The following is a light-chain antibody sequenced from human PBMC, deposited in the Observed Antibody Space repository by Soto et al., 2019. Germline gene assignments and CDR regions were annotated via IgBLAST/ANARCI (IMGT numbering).Light chain of an antibody. V-gene: IGKV1-9*01. CDR2: AAS. J-gene: IGKJ1*01. CDR3: QQYYSYPLT. CDR1: QGIFSD. Sequence: IQLTQSPSSLSASVVDRVTITCRASQGIFSDLAWYQQKPGKAPKLLIYAASTLQSGVPSRFSGSGSGTDFTLTISCLQSEDFATYYCQQYYSYPLTFGQGTKVDIK.